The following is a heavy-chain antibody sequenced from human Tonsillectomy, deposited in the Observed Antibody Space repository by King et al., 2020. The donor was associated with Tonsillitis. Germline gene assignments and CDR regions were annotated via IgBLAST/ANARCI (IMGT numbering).Heavy chain of an antibody. CDR3: ARAAYCTNGVCYRDFDY. V-gene: IGHV4-34*01. Sequence: QVQLQQWGAGLLKPSETLSLTCAVSGGSFSGYYWSWIRQPPGKGLEWIGEINHSGSTNYNPSLKSRVTISVDTSKNQFSLKLSSVTAADTAVYYCARAAYCTNGVCYRDFDYWGQGTLVTVSS. CDR1: GGSFSGYY. D-gene: IGHD2-8*01. J-gene: IGHJ4*02. CDR2: INHSGST.